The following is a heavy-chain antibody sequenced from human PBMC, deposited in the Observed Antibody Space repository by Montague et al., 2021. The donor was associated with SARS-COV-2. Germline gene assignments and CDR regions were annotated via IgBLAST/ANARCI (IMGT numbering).Heavy chain of an antibody. CDR2: IHYSGST. D-gene: IGHD3-10*01. V-gene: IGHV4-59*01. Sequence: SETLSLTCSVSGGSLSSYHWSWIRQPPGKGLEYIGYIHYSGSTNFSPSLNSRVSISLDTSKNQFSLNLRSVTTADTAVYYRARVVELGVFIVYYYGLDVWGQGTLVTVSS. CDR3: ARVVELGVFIVYYYGLDV. J-gene: IGHJ4*02. CDR1: GGSLSSYH.